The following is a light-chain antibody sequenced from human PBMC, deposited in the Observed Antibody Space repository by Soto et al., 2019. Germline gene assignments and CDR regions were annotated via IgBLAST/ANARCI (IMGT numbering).Light chain of an antibody. V-gene: IGKV3-20*01. CDR1: QSVSSSY. CDR3: QQYGSSPRT. J-gene: IGKJ2*01. CDR2: GAS. Sequence: EIVLTQSPGTLSLSPGESATLSCRASQSVSSSYLAWYQQKPGQAPRLLIYGASSRATGIPDRFSGSGSGTDFTLTISRLEPEDFALYYCQQYGSSPRTFGQGTKLEI.